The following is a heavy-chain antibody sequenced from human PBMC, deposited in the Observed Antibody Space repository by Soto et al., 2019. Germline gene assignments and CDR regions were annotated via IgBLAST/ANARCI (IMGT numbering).Heavy chain of an antibody. Sequence: QVQLVQSGAEVKKPGASVKVSCKASGYTFTSYAMHWVRQAPGQGLEWMGGIIPIFGTANYAQKFQGRVTITADESTSTAYMELSSLRSEDTAVYYCASPSRWLVNYYYYYGMDVWGQGTTVTVSS. V-gene: IGHV1-69*13. CDR3: ASPSRWLVNYYYYYGMDV. CDR2: IIPIFGTA. J-gene: IGHJ6*02. CDR1: GYTFTSYA. D-gene: IGHD6-19*01.